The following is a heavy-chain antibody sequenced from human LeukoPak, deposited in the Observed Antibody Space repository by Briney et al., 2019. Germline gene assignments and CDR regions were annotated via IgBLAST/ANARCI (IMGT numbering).Heavy chain of an antibody. Sequence: SETLCLTCTVSGGSMSSYYWSWIRQPPGKGLEWIGYIYTSGSTNYNPSLKSRVTISVDTSKNQFSLKLSSVTAADTAVYYCATQGYGGPFDYWGQGTLVTVSS. CDR3: ATQGYGGPFDY. D-gene: IGHD5-12*01. V-gene: IGHV4-4*09. J-gene: IGHJ4*02. CDR2: IYTSGST. CDR1: GGSMSSYY.